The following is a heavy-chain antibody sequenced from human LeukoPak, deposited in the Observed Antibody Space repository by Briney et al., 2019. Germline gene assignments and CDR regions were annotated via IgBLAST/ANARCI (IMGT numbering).Heavy chain of an antibody. CDR3: ARVLWFGEFRSKAKTLGYYFDY. V-gene: IGHV5-51*01. CDR2: IYPGDSDT. D-gene: IGHD3-10*01. CDR1: GYSFTSYW. J-gene: IGHJ4*02. Sequence: ESLKISCKGSGYSFTSYWIGWVRQMPGKGLEWMGIIYPGDSDTRYSPSFQGQVTISADKSISTAYLQWSSLKASDTAMYYCARVLWFGEFRSKAKTLGYYFDYWGQGTLVTVSS.